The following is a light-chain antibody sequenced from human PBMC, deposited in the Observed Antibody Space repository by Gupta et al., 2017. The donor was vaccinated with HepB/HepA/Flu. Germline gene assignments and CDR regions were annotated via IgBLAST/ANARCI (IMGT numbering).Light chain of an antibody. Sequence: SSVLTQPPSVSVAPGKTARITCGGNNTVTKSINCYQQKPGQTPILVIYDDVDRPSEIPERFSGANSGNTAALTVSRVEAGDEADYYCQGWDKNSDHVVFGGGTKLTVL. CDR3: QGWDKNSDHVV. CDR1: NTVTKS. J-gene: IGLJ2*01. V-gene: IGLV3-21*03. CDR2: DDV.